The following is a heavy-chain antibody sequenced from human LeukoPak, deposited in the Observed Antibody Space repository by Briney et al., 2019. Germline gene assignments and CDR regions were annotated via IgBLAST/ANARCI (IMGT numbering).Heavy chain of an antibody. D-gene: IGHD6-13*01. CDR1: GYTFTTFG. CDR2: ISAYNGNT. J-gene: IGHJ5*02. CDR3: ARDKYVGSSSWYNWFDP. Sequence: ASVKVSCKASGYTFTTFGISWVRQAPGQGLEWMGWISAYNGNTNYAQKLQGRATMTTDTSTSTAYMELRSLRSDDTAVYYCARDKYVGSSSWYNWFDPWGQGTLVTVSS. V-gene: IGHV1-18*01.